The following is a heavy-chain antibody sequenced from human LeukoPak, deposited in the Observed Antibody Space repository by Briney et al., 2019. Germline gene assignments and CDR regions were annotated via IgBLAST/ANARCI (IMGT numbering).Heavy chain of an antibody. Sequence: SETLSLTCTVSGGSISSGGYYWSWIRQPPGKGLEWIGYIYHSGSTYYNQSLKSRVTISVDRSKNQFSLKLSSVTAADTAVYYCARLRPLAGSDYWGQGTLVTVSS. V-gene: IGHV4-30-2*01. J-gene: IGHJ4*02. CDR3: ARLRPLAGSDY. CDR1: GGSISSGGYY. CDR2: IYHSGST.